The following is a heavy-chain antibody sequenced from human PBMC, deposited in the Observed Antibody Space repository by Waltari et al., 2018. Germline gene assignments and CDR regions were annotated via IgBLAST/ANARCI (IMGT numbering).Heavy chain of an antibody. CDR2: MRRDGSTI. CDR3: ARGRYGGNDL. D-gene: IGHD2-15*01. Sequence: EVELVESGGGLVQPGGSLSLSCAASGFTFSSDWMNWVRQAQGKGLVWVSRMRRDGSTINYADSVRGRFTISRDNAKNTLFLQMNSLRVEDTAVYYCARGRYGGNDLWGRGTLVTVSS. V-gene: IGHV3-74*01. J-gene: IGHJ2*01. CDR1: GFTFSSDW.